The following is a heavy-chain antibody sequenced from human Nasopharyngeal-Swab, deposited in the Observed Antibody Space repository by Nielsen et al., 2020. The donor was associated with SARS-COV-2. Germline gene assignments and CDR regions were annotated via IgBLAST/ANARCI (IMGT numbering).Heavy chain of an antibody. CDR3: ARDTVRGGQCEPRHKPPCRGPQDHQGAPGTLCTGLSPGQVQVLLRAGFLSWP. CDR2: ISSSSSYT. Sequence: GESLKISCAASGFTFSDYYMSWIRQAPGKGLEWVSYISSSSSYTNYADSVKGRFTISRDNAKNSLYLQMNSLRAEDTAVYYCARDTVRGGQCEPRHKPPCRGPQDHQGAPGTLCTGLSPGQVQVLLRAGFLSWPWG. CDR1: GFTFSDYY. D-gene: IGHD2-15*01. V-gene: IGHV3-11*06. J-gene: IGHJ5*02.